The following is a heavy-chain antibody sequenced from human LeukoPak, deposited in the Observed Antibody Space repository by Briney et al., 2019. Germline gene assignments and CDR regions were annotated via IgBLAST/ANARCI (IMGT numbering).Heavy chain of an antibody. CDR1: GFTFSTYS. J-gene: IGHJ5*02. V-gene: IGHV3-21*01. Sequence: PGGSLRLSCAASGFTFSTYSMNWVRQAPGKGLEWVSSISSSTTYIYYADSVKGRFTISRDNAKNSLYLQMNSLRAEDTAVYYCARGGVATIISQYNWFDPWGQGTLVTVSS. CDR2: ISSSTTYI. D-gene: IGHD5-12*01. CDR3: ARGGVATIISQYNWFDP.